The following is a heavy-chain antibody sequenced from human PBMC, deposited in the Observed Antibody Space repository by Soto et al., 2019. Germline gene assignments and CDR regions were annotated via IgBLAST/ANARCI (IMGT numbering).Heavy chain of an antibody. CDR2: INHSGST. V-gene: IGHV4-34*01. D-gene: IGHD1-26*01. Sequence: PSETLSLTCAVYGGSFSGYYWSWIRQPPGKGLEWIGEINHSGSTNYNPSLKSRVTISVDTSKNQFSLKLSSVTAADTAVYYCANYLKWELLGWGKGNLVTVSS. J-gene: IGHJ4*02. CDR3: ANYLKWELLG. CDR1: GGSFSGYY.